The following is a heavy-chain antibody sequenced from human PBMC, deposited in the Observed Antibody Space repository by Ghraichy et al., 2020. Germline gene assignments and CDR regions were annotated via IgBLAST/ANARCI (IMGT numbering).Heavy chain of an antibody. D-gene: IGHD4-17*01. CDR3: ATGPLRVYFDC. Sequence: GSLRLSCAASGFTVSSKYMSWVRQTPGKGLEWVSAIHSDGDTYYADSVKGRFTISRDNPKNTLDLQMNSLRAEDTAVYYCATGPLRVYFDCWGQGTLVTVSS. V-gene: IGHV3-66*01. CDR1: GFTVSSKY. J-gene: IGHJ4*02. CDR2: IHSDGDT.